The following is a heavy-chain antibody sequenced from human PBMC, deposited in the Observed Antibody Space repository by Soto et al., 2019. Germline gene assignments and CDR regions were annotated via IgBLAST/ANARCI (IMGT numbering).Heavy chain of an antibody. CDR3: ARQGYCSGGSCYGYFDY. J-gene: IGHJ4*02. V-gene: IGHV3-11*06. CDR2: ISSSSSYT. D-gene: IGHD2-15*01. Sequence: GGSLRLSCAASGFTFSDYYMSWIRQAPGKGLEWVSYISSSSSYTNYADSVKGRFTISRDNAKNSLYLQMNSLRAEDTAVNYCARQGYCSGGSCYGYFDYWGQGTLVTVSS. CDR1: GFTFSDYY.